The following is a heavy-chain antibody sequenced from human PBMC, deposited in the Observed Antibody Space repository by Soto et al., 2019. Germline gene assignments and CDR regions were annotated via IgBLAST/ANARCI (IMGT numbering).Heavy chain of an antibody. Sequence: QVQLQESGPGLVKPSETLSLTCTVSGGSISSYYWSWIRQPPGKGLEWIGYIYYSGSTNYNPSLKSRVTISVDTSKNQFSLKLSSVTGADTAVYYCARAPGYCSGGSCWGADAFDIWGQGTMVTVSS. D-gene: IGHD2-15*01. CDR3: ARAPGYCSGGSCWGADAFDI. V-gene: IGHV4-59*01. CDR2: IYYSGST. J-gene: IGHJ3*02. CDR1: GGSISSYY.